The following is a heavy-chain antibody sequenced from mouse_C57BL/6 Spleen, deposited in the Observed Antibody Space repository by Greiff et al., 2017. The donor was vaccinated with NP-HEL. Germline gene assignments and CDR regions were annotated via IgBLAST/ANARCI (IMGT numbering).Heavy chain of an antibody. J-gene: IGHJ1*03. CDR2: INPNNGGT. D-gene: IGHD1-1*01. CDR1: GYTFTDYN. CDR3: AKGSRGYFGV. Sequence: VQLQQSGPELVKPGASVKMSCKASGYTFTDYNMHWVKQSHGKSLEWIGYINPNNGGTSYNQKFKGKATLTVNKSSSTAYMEHRSLTSEDSAVYYCAKGSRGYFGVWGTGATVTVSS. V-gene: IGHV1-22*01.